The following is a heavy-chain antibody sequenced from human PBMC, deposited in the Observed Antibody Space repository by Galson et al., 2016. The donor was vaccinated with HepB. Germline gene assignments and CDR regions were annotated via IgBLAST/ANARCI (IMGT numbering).Heavy chain of an antibody. V-gene: IGHV3-30*04. CDR2: ISYDGSYE. D-gene: IGHD1-26*01. J-gene: IGHJ4*02. CDR3: ALINGGSYFGLDY. Sequence: SLRLSCAASGFTFSSYAMHWVRQAPGKGLEWVAVISYDGSYESYAGAVKGRFTIPRDNFKNTLYLQMDSLRGEDTALYYCALINGGSYFGLDYWGQGTLVTVSS. CDR1: GFTFSSYA.